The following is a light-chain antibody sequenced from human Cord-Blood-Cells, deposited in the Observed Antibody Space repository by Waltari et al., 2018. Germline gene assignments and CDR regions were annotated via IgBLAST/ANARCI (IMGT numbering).Light chain of an antibody. J-gene: IGLJ3*02. CDR3: SSYTSSSTWV. V-gene: IGLV2-14*01. Sequence: QSALTQPASVSGSPGQSITISCTGTSSDVGGYNYVSWYQQPPGKAPKLMIYDVSKRTSGVSNRFSGSKSGNTASLTISGLQAEDEADYYCSSYTSSSTWVFGGGTKLTVL. CDR2: DVS. CDR1: SSDVGGYNY.